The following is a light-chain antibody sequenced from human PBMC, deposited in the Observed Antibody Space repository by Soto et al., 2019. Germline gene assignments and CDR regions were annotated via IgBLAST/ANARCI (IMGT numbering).Light chain of an antibody. J-gene: IGKJ4*01. CDR1: HRVAGY. V-gene: IGKV3-15*01. Sequence: EILMTQSPATLSVSPVERATLSWRASHRVAGYLAWYQQKPGQAPRLLIYDASTRATGIPARFSGSGSGTLFTLTISSLQSEDFAVYYCQQYNNWPLTFGGGTKVDIK. CDR3: QQYNNWPLT. CDR2: DAS.